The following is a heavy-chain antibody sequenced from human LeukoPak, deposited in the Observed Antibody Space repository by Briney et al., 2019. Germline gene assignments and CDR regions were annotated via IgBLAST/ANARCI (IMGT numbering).Heavy chain of an antibody. J-gene: IGHJ4*02. CDR3: ARDMWRSYYFDY. CDR1: GFTFSSYE. CDR2: ISSSGSTI. D-gene: IGHD2-21*01. V-gene: IGHV3-48*03. Sequence: QAGGSLRLSRAASGFTFSSYEMNWVRQAPGKGLEWVSYISSSGSTISYADSVKGRFTISRDNAKNSLYLQMNSLRAEDTAVYYCARDMWRSYYFDYWGQGTLVTVSS.